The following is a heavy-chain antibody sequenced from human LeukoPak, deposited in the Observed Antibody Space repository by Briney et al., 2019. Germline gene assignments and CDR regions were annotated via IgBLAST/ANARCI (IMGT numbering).Heavy chain of an antibody. CDR1: GFTLSNYS. CDR2: ISSRSTYI. CDR3: AREPRGTYWGDAFDL. Sequence: GGSLRLSCAGSGFTLSNYSVNWVRQAPGKGLEWVSSISSRSTYIYYADSVKGRFTISRDNAKNSLSLQMNSLRVEDTAVYFCAREPRGTYWGDAFDLWGPGTMVTVSS. V-gene: IGHV3-21*01. D-gene: IGHD1-26*01. J-gene: IGHJ3*01.